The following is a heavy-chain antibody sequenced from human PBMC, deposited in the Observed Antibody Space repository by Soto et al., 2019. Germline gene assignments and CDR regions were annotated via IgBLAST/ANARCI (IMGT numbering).Heavy chain of an antibody. D-gene: IGHD4-4*01. V-gene: IGHV3-30-3*01. CDR1: GFTFSSYA. CDR2: ISYDGSNK. CDR3: ARDPDGYSNTYFDY. J-gene: IGHJ4*02. Sequence: GGSLGLSCAASGFTFSSYAMHWVRQAPGKGLEWVAVISYDGSNKYYADSVKGRFTISRDNSKNTLYLQMNSLRAEDTAVYYCARDPDGYSNTYFDYWGQGTLVTVSS.